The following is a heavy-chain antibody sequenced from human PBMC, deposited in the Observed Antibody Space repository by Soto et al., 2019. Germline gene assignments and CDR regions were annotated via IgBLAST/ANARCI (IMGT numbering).Heavy chain of an antibody. J-gene: IGHJ4*02. Sequence: GGSLRLSCAASGFTFSSYWMRWVRQAPGKGLEWVANIKQDGSEKYYVDSVRGRFTISRDNAKSSLHLQMNSLRAEDTAVYYCARDRDWALDYWGRGTLVTVSS. V-gene: IGHV3-7*03. CDR1: GFTFSSYW. D-gene: IGHD3-9*01. CDR2: IKQDGSEK. CDR3: ARDRDWALDY.